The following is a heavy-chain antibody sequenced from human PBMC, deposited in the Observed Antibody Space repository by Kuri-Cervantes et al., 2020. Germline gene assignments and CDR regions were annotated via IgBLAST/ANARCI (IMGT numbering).Heavy chain of an antibody. Sequence: SVKVSCKASGGTFSSYAISWVRQAPGQGLEWMGGINPIFGTANYAQKFQGRVTITADESTSTAYMELSSLRSEDTAVYYCAREYSGYDYAFDIWGQGTMVTVSS. D-gene: IGHD5-12*01. V-gene: IGHV1-69*13. CDR3: AREYSGYDYAFDI. CDR1: GGTFSSYA. J-gene: IGHJ3*02. CDR2: INPIFGTA.